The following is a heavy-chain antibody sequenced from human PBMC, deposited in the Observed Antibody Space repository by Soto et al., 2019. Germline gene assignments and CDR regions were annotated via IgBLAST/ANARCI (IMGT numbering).Heavy chain of an antibody. CDR3: ASDEGLNYGY. CDR1: GGTFSSYA. Sequence: QVQLVQSGAEVKKPGSSVKVSCKASGGTFSSYAISWVRQAPGQGLEWMGGIIPILGTANYAPKFQGRVTITADEYTSTAYMELSRLRAEYTAVYYCASDEGLNYGYWGQGTLVTVSS. J-gene: IGHJ4*02. V-gene: IGHV1-69*01. CDR2: IIPILGTA. D-gene: IGHD1-7*01.